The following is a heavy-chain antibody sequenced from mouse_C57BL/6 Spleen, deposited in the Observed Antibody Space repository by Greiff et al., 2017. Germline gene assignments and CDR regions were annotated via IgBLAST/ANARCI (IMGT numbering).Heavy chain of an antibody. CDR1: GYTFTSYW. V-gene: IGHV1-52*01. CDR2: IDPSDSET. CDR3: AREVAQDFDV. Sequence: QVQLQQPGAELVRPGSSVKLSCKASGYTFTSYWMHWVKQRPIQGLEWIGNIDPSDSETHYNQKFKDKATLTVDKSSSTAYMQLSSLTSEDSAVCYCAREVAQDFDVWGTGTTVTVSS. J-gene: IGHJ1*03. D-gene: IGHD1-1*02.